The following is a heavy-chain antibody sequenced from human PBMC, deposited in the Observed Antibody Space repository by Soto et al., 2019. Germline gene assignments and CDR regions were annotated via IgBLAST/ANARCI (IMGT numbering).Heavy chain of an antibody. CDR1: GCSVKISV. Sequence: VSLRLSCTVAGCSVKISVVAVFRQKPGKGLEWVSSIRSSSSYIYYADSVKGRFTISRDNSKNTLYLQMNSLRAEDTAVYYCARDPLYNWNYYMDVWVKGTTVTVSS. J-gene: IGHJ6*03. CDR3: ARDPLYNWNYYMDV. D-gene: IGHD1-20*01. CDR2: IRSSSSYI. V-gene: IGHV3-21*01.